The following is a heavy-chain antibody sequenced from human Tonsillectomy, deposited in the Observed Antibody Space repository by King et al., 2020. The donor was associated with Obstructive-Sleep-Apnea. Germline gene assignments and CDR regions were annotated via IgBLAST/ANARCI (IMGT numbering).Heavy chain of an antibody. CDR1: GVAFTAFS. D-gene: IGHD5-18*01. CDR3: ARIGHGYSLGNGLDF. Sequence: VQLVESGGAVVQPGKSLRLSCEASGVAFTAFSFHWVRQAPGKGLEYVAVISHDGSYYNHADSVRGRFTISKDNSKETLYLQMNSLTTDDTAVYYCARIGHGYSLGNGLDFWGQGSLVIVSS. V-gene: IGHV3-30*04. J-gene: IGHJ4*02. CDR2: ISHDGSYY.